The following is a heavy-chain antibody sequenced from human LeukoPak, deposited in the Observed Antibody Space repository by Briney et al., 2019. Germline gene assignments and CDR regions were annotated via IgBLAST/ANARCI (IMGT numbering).Heavy chain of an antibody. Sequence: PGGSLRLSCAASGFTFSDYYMSWIRQAPGKGLEWVSYISSSGSTIYYADSVKGRFTISRDNAKNSLYLQMNSLRAEDTAVYYCATNPRDSSSWYGPRGVIDYWGQGTLVTVSS. CDR3: ATNPRDSSSWYGPRGVIDY. V-gene: IGHV3-11*04. CDR2: ISSSGSTI. J-gene: IGHJ4*02. CDR1: GFTFSDYY. D-gene: IGHD6-13*01.